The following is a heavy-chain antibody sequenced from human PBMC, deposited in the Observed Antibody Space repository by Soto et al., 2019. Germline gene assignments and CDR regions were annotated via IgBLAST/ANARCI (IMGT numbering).Heavy chain of an antibody. V-gene: IGHV3-7*01. J-gene: IGHJ3*02. CDR3: ARDYGFGFDI. CDR1: AFTLSSYW. CDR2: IKPDGSEK. D-gene: IGHD3-10*01. Sequence: EVQLVESGGGLVQPGGSLRLSCEASAFTLSSYWMSWVRQAPGKGLEWVANIKPDGSEKYYVDSVKGRFTISRDNTKNSRYLQMSTLRLEDTAIYYCARDYGFGFDIWGQGTLVTVSS.